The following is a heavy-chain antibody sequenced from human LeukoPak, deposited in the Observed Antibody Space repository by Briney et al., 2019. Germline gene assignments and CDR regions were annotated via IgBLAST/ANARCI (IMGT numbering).Heavy chain of an antibody. Sequence: GGSLRLSCAASGFTFNSYGMSWVRQAPGKGLEWVAFIRYDGGRKNFADSVKGRFTISRDNSKKTLYLQMNSLKTEDTAVYYCTTGSYDYVWGSYRYTDYWGQGTLVTVSS. J-gene: IGHJ4*02. CDR3: TTGSYDYVWGSYRYTDY. V-gene: IGHV3-30*02. D-gene: IGHD3-16*02. CDR1: GFTFNSYG. CDR2: IRYDGGRK.